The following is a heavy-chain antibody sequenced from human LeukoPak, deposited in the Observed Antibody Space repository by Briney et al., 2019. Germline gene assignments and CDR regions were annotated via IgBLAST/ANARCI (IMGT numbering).Heavy chain of an antibody. CDR1: GGSISSYY. D-gene: IGHD3-9*01. CDR2: IYTSGST. V-gene: IGHV4-4*09. J-gene: IGHJ3*02. Sequence: SETLSLTCTVSGGSISSYYWSWIRQPPGKGLEWIGYIYTSGSTNCNPSLKSRVTISVDTSKNQFSLKLSSVTAADTAVYYCARRDWRAAFDIWGQGTMVTVSS. CDR3: ARRDWRAAFDI.